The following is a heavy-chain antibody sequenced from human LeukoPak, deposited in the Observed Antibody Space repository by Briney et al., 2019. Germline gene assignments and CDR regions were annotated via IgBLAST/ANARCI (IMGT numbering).Heavy chain of an antibody. D-gene: IGHD2-21*02. Sequence: GRSLRLSCAASGFTFSSYAMHWVRQAPGKGLEWVAVISYDGSNKHYADSVKGRFTISRDNSKNTLYLQMNSLRAGDTAAYYCARRLHYYDYWGQGTLVTVSS. J-gene: IGHJ4*02. CDR1: GFTFSSYA. CDR3: ARRLHYYDY. CDR2: ISYDGSNK. V-gene: IGHV3-30*04.